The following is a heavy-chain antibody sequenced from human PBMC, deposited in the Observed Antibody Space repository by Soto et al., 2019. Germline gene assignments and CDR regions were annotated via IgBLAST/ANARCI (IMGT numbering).Heavy chain of an antibody. Sequence: GGSLRLSCAASGFSLSDYWMHWVRQVPGKGLLWVSRISVDGRDTTYADSVEGRFTISRDNAKNSLYLEMNNLRAEDTAVYYCARDPEFSAFDIWGQGTMVTVS. J-gene: IGHJ3*02. CDR3: ARDPEFSAFDI. V-gene: IGHV3-74*03. CDR1: GFSLSDYW. CDR2: ISVDGRDT.